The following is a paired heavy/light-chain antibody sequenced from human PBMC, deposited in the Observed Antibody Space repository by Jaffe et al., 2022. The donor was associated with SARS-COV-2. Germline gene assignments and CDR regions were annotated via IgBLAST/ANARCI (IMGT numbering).Light chain of an antibody. Sequence: DIQLTQSPSFLSASVGDRVTITCRASQGISSYLAWYQQKPGKAPKLLIYAASTLQSGVPSRFSGSGSGTEFTLTISSLQPEDFATYYCQQLNSYLFGQGTKLEIK. CDR1: QGISSY. V-gene: IGKV1-9*01. J-gene: IGKJ2*01. CDR2: AAS. CDR3: QQLNSYL.
Heavy chain of an antibody. CDR3: AKDYTIFGNYYGMDV. J-gene: IGHJ6*02. D-gene: IGHD3-3*01. V-gene: IGHV3-43*02. Sequence: EVQLVESGGGVVQPGGSLRLSCAASGFTFDDYAMHWVRQAPGKGLEWVSLISGDGGSTYYADSVKGRFTISRDNSKNSLYLQMNSLRTEDTALYYCAKDYTIFGNYYGMDVWGQGTTVTVSS. CDR1: GFTFDDYA. CDR2: ISGDGGST.